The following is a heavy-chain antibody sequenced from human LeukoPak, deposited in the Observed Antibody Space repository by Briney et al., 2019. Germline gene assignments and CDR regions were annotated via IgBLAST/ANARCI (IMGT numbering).Heavy chain of an antibody. CDR2: IYYSGST. Sequence: SETLSLTCTVSGGSISSYYWSWVRQPPGKGLEWIGYIYYSGSTNYNPSLKSRVTISVDTSKNQFSLKLSSVTAADTAVYYCAREMGSGSEFDFWGQGTLVTVSS. J-gene: IGHJ4*02. V-gene: IGHV4-59*01. CDR3: AREMGSGSEFDF. D-gene: IGHD6-19*01. CDR1: GGSISSYY.